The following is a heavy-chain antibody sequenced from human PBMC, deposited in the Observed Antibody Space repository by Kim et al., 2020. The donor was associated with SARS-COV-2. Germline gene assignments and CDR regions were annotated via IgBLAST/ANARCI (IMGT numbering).Heavy chain of an antibody. Sequence: GGSRRRSGGAAGGRGRSYSMNWVRQAPGKGLEWISYITNNNNIRSYADSVKGRFTISRDNAENSLYLQMNSLRVEDTALYYCARGGYCSTTNCFTFSDGLDPWGQGTLVTVSS. CDR2: ITNNNNIR. CDR1: GGRGRSYS. J-gene: IGHJ5*02. D-gene: IGHD2-2*02. V-gene: IGHV3-48*01. CDR3: ARGGYCSTTNCFTFSDGLDP.